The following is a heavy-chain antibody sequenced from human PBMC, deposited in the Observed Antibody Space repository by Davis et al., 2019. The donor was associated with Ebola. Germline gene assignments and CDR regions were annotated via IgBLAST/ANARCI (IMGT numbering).Heavy chain of an antibody. CDR1: GFTFSSYG. V-gene: IGHV3-30*03. CDR2: ISYDGSNK. Sequence: GESLKISCAASGFTFSSYGMHWVRQAPGKGLEWVAVISYDGSNKYYADSVKGRFTISRDNAKNTLYLQMNGLRAEDTAVYYCARSSYQPDYWGQGTLVTVSS. J-gene: IGHJ4*02. D-gene: IGHD2-2*01. CDR3: ARSSYQPDY.